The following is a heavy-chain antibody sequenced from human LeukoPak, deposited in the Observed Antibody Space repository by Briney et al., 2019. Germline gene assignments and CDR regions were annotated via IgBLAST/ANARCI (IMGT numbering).Heavy chain of an antibody. Sequence: SETLSLTCTVSGGSISSGGYYWSWIRQPPGKGLEWIGYIYHSGSTYYNPSLKSRVTISVDRSKNQFSLKLSSVTAADTAVYYCAREGITMVRGVDYWGQGTLVTVSS. CDR2: IYHSGST. D-gene: IGHD3-10*01. J-gene: IGHJ4*02. CDR1: GGSISSGGYY. V-gene: IGHV4-30-2*01. CDR3: AREGITMVRGVDY.